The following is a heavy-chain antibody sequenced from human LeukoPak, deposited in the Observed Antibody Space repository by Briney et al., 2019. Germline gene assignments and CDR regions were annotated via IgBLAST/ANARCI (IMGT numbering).Heavy chain of an antibody. CDR2: INPNSGGT. Sequence: GASVKVSCKASGYTFTSYAMNWVRQAPGQGLEWMGWINPNSGGTNYAQKFQGRDTMTRDTSISTAYMELSRLRSDDTAVYYCARSFRVGRLGVAKAYFDYWGQGTLVTVFS. D-gene: IGHD3-3*01. V-gene: IGHV1-2*02. J-gene: IGHJ4*02. CDR3: ARSFRVGRLGVAKAYFDY. CDR1: GYTFTSYA.